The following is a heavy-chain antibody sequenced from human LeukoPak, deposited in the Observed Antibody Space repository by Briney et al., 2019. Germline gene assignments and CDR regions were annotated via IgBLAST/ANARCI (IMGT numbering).Heavy chain of an antibody. Sequence: GGSLRLSCAASGFTFSDYYMSWIRQAPGKGLEWVSYISSSGSTIHYADSVKGRFTISRDNAKNSLYLQMNSLRAEDTAVYYCARDHPRGYSGYDEVYFDYWGQGTLVTVSS. J-gene: IGHJ4*02. V-gene: IGHV3-11*04. CDR3: ARDHPRGYSGYDEVYFDY. D-gene: IGHD5-12*01. CDR1: GFTFSDYY. CDR2: ISSSGSTI.